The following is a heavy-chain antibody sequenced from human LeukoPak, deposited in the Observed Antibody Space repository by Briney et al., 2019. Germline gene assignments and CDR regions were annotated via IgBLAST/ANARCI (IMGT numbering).Heavy chain of an antibody. CDR1: GFIFSSYA. J-gene: IGHJ4*02. V-gene: IGHV3-23*01. D-gene: IGHD6-13*01. CDR2: ISGSGDKT. Sequence: GGSLRLSCASSGFIFSSYAMSWVRQAPGKGLEWVSGISGSGDKTHYAESVKGRFTISRDNSKNTLYLQMNSLRAEDTAVYSCAKVSWANYFEYWGQGTLVTVSS. CDR3: AKVSWANYFEY.